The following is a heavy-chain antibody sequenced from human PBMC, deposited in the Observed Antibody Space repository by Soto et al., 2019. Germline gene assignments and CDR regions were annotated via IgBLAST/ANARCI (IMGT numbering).Heavy chain of an antibody. J-gene: IGHJ4*02. CDR2: IKSKTDGGTT. V-gene: IGHV3-15*01. CDR3: TTDRAYSGYHHSSY. CDR1: GFTFSNAW. D-gene: IGHD5-12*01. Sequence: GGSLRLSCAASGFTFSNAWMSWVRQAPGKGLEWVGRIKSKTDGGTTDYAAPVKGRYTISRDDSKNTLYLQMNSLKTEDTAVYYGTTDRAYSGYHHSSYWGQGTMVTVSS.